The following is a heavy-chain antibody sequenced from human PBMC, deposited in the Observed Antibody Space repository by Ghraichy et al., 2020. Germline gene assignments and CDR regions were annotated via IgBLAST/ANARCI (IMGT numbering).Heavy chain of an antibody. Sequence: GSLRLSCAVYGGSFSGYYWSWIRQPPGKGLEWIGEINHSGSTNYNPSLKSRVTISVDTSKNQFSLKLSSVTAADTAVYYCARFLRGSGWSTYYFDYWGQGTLVTVSS. CDR2: INHSGST. CDR1: GGSFSGYY. V-gene: IGHV4-34*01. D-gene: IGHD6-19*01. CDR3: ARFLRGSGWSTYYFDY. J-gene: IGHJ4*02.